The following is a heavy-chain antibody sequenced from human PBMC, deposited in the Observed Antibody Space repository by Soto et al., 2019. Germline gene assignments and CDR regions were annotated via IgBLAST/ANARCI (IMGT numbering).Heavy chain of an antibody. CDR2: IYYSGST. J-gene: IGHJ5*02. V-gene: IGHV4-4*02. D-gene: IGHD6-19*01. CDR3: ARQSSGWYNWFDP. Sequence: SETLSLTCAVSGGSISSSNWWSWVRQPPGKGLEWIGDIYYSGSTNYNPSLKSRVTISVDKSKNQFSLKLSSVTAAETAVYYCARQSSGWYNWFDPWGQGTLVTVSS. CDR1: GGSISSSNW.